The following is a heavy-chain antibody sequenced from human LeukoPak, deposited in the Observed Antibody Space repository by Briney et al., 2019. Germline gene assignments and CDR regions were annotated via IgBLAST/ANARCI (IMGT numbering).Heavy chain of an antibody. J-gene: IGHJ5*02. CDR1: GYTLTESS. CDR3: ATGGNMGGRWLAYNWFDP. D-gene: IGHD2-15*01. CDR2: FDPEDGET. V-gene: IGHV1-24*01. Sequence: ASVKVSCKVSGYTLTESSMHWVRQAPGKGLEWMGGFDPEDGETIYAQKFQGRVTMTEDTSTDTAYMELSSLRSEDTAVYYCATGGNMGGRWLAYNWFDPWGQGTLVTVSS.